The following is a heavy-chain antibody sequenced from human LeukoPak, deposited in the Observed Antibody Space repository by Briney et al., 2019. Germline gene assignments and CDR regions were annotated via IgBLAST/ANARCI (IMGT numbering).Heavy chain of an antibody. J-gene: IGHJ4*02. CDR1: GFTFTIYW. Sequence: GGSLRLSCAASGFTFTIYWMRWVRQAPGKGLDWVASINQDGSEKYYVDSVKGRFTISRDNAKNSLYLQMNSLRADDTAVYYCASARGGSNSDYWGQGTLVTVSS. D-gene: IGHD1-26*01. CDR2: INQDGSEK. CDR3: ASARGGSNSDY. V-gene: IGHV3-7*05.